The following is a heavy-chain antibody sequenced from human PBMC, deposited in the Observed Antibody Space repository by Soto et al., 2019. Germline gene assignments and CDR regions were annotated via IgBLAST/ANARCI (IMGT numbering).Heavy chain of an antibody. CDR2: ISNDGSHA. V-gene: IGHV3-30*04. J-gene: IGHJ4*02. CDR1: GFSFSAFG. CDR3: MYVMDF. Sequence: QVQMVESGGGVVQPGRSLRLSCAASGFSFSAFGMQWVRQAPGGGLEAVAFISNDGSHASYADSVRGRFTISRDNSKNTLSLQMNSLTADDTAVYYCMYVMDFWGQGTLVTVSS. D-gene: IGHD2-8*01.